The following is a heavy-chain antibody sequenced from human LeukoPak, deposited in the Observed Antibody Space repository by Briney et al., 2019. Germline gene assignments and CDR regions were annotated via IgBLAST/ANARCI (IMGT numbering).Heavy chain of an antibody. CDR1: GFTFSSYE. CDR3: ARGTRYSSSWYDY. J-gene: IGHJ4*02. Sequence: GGSLRLSCAASGFTFSSYEMNWVRQAPGRGLEWVSYISSSGSTIYYADSVKGRFTISRDNAKNSLYLQMNGLRAEDTAVYYCARGTRYSSSWYDYWGQGTLVTVSS. CDR2: ISSSGSTI. V-gene: IGHV3-48*03. D-gene: IGHD6-13*01.